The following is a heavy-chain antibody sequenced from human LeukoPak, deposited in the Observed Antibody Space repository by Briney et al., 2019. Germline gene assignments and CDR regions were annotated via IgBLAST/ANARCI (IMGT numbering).Heavy chain of an antibody. CDR3: ARANSRLRLGTFDI. J-gene: IGHJ3*02. V-gene: IGHV3-7*01. CDR2: IKQDGSEK. Sequence: PGGSLRLSCAASGFIIISYRMSWVRQAPGKGLEWVANIKQDGSEKYYVDSVKGRFTISRDNAKNSLYLQMNSLRAEDTAVYYCARANSRLRLGTFDIWGQGTMVTVSS. D-gene: IGHD3-16*01. CDR1: GFIIISYR.